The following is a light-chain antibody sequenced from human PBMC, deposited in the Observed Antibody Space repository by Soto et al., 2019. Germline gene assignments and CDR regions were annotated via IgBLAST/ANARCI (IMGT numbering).Light chain of an antibody. Sequence: EIVMTQSPVTLSVSPGERATLSCRASQSVRSNLAWYQQKPGQAPRLLMYDASTRATGIPARFSGSGSGTEFTLTISSLQSEDFEVYYCQQYNNWPPWTFGKGTKVEIK. CDR3: QQYNNWPPWT. J-gene: IGKJ1*01. CDR2: DAS. CDR1: QSVRSN. V-gene: IGKV3-15*01.